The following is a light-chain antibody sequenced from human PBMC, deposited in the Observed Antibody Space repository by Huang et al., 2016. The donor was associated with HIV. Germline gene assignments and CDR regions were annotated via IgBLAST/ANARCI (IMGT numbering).Light chain of an antibody. V-gene: IGKV3-11*01. CDR1: QSVSSD. CDR2: GSS. CDR3: QQRSDWPRT. Sequence: EIVLTQSPATLSLSPGERATLSCRASQSVSSDLEWYQQTAGQAPRPLIYGSSNRAPGIPARFSGSGSGTDFTLTISSLEPEDFAVYYCQQRSDWPRTFGQGTKLEIK. J-gene: IGKJ2*01.